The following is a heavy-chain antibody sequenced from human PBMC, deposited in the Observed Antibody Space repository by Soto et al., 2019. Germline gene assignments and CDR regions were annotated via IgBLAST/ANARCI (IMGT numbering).Heavy chain of an antibody. Sequence: QVQLVQSGAEVKKPGASVKVSCKASGYTFTSYGISWVRQAPGQGLEWMGWISAYNGNTNYAQKLQGRVTMTTDTAKSTAYMELRSLRSDDTAVYYCARSHSNYDHYYYYYMDVWGKGTTVTVSS. J-gene: IGHJ6*03. D-gene: IGHD4-4*01. CDR3: ARSHSNYDHYYYYYMDV. V-gene: IGHV1-18*01. CDR1: GYTFTSYG. CDR2: ISAYNGNT.